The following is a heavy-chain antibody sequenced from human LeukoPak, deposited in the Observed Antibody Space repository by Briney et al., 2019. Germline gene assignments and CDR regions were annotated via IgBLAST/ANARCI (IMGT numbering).Heavy chain of an antibody. CDR1: GFTFSSYA. CDR2: ISGSGGST. V-gene: IGHV3-23*01. D-gene: IGHD6-13*01. CDR3: AKDLGIAAANFDY. Sequence: GGSLRLSCAATGFTFSSYAMSWVRQAPAKGLEWVSAISGSGGSTYYADSVKGRFTISRDNSKNTLYLQMNSLRAEDTAVYYCAKDLGIAAANFDYWGQGTLVTVSS. J-gene: IGHJ4*02.